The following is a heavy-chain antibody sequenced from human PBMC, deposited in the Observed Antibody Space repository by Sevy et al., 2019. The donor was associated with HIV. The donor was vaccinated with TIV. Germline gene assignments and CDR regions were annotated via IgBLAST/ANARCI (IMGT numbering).Heavy chain of an antibody. CDR2: INPNSGGT. CDR1: GYTFTGYY. Sequence: ASVKVSCKASGYTFTGYYMHWVRQAPGQGLEWMGRINPNSGGTNYAQKFEGGVTMTRDTSISTAYMQLIRLRSDEAAVYYCARGGRCLGWPYYYYGMDVWGQGTTVTVSS. D-gene: IGHD3-3*01. J-gene: IGHJ6*02. V-gene: IGHV1-2*06. CDR3: ARGGRCLGWPYYYYGMDV.